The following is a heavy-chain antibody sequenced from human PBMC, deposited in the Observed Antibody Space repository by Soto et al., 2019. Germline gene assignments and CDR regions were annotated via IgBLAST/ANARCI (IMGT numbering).Heavy chain of an antibody. D-gene: IGHD3-10*01. V-gene: IGHV3-43*01. CDR3: AKDVYYGSGSYTGSGAFDI. J-gene: IGHJ3*02. CDR1: GFTFDDYT. CDR2: ISWDGSGT. Sequence: EVQLVESGGVVVQPGGSLRLSCAASGFTFDDYTMHWVRQAPGKGLEWVSLISWDGSGTYYADSVKGRFTISRDNSKNSLYLQMNSLRTEDTALYYCAKDVYYGSGSYTGSGAFDIWGQGTMVTVS.